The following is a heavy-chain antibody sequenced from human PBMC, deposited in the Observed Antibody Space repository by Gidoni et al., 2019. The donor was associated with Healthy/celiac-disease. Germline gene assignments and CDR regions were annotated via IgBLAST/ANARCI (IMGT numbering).Heavy chain of an antibody. CDR3: ARRGYYYDSSGYYHYFDY. J-gene: IGHJ4*02. V-gene: IGHV5-51*01. CDR1: GYSFTSYW. CDR2: IYPGDSDT. D-gene: IGHD3-22*01. Sequence: EVQLVQSGAEVKKPGESLKISCTGSGYSFTSYWIGWVRQMPGKGLEWMGIIYPGDSDTRYSPSFQGQVTISADKSISTAYLQWSSLKASDTAMYYCARRGYYYDSSGYYHYFDYWGQGTLVTVSS.